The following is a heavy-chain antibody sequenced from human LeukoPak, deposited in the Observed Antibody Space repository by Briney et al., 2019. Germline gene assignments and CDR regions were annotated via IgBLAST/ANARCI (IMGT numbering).Heavy chain of an antibody. CDR3: AKAGYSSSWYPKKFDY. V-gene: IGHV3-30*02. D-gene: IGHD6-13*01. CDR2: IRYDGSNK. Sequence: GGSLRLSCAASGFTFSSYGMHWVRQAPGKGLEWVAFIRYDGSNKYYADSVKGRFTISRDNSKNTLYLQMNSLRAEDTAAYYCAKAGYSSSWYPKKFDYWGQGTLVTVSS. CDR1: GFTFSSYG. J-gene: IGHJ4*02.